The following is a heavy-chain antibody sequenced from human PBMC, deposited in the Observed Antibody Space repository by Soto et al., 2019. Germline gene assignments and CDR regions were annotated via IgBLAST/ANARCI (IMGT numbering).Heavy chain of an antibody. CDR3: ASRSYDRSDYFDY. V-gene: IGHV4-39*01. J-gene: IGHJ4*02. D-gene: IGHD3-22*01. CDR2: IYYSGST. CDR1: GGSITNSSYY. Sequence: SETLSLTCTVSGGSITNSSYYWGWILQPPGKGLEWIVSIYYSGSTYYNPSLKSRVTTSVDTSKNHFSVKLISVTAADTAVYFCASRSYDRSDYFDYWGQGTLVTVSS.